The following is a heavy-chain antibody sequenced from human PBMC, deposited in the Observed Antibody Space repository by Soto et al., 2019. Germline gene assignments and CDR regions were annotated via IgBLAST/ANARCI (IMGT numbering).Heavy chain of an antibody. CDR3: ARALWFGGSMHYGMDV. CDR2: IIPIFGTP. J-gene: IGHJ6*02. CDR1: GRTFSTYA. Sequence: QVQLVQSGAEVKKPGASVKVSCKASGRTFSTYAIHWVRQAPGQGVEWMGGIIPIFGTPNYAQKFPGRVTITADASTSAVYTEPISVISEDTAVYFCARALWFGGSMHYGMDVWGQGTSVTVSS. D-gene: IGHD3-10*01. V-gene: IGHV1-69*01.